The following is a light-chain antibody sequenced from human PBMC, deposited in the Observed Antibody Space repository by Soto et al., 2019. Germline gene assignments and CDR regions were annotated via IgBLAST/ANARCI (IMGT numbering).Light chain of an antibody. CDR3: QSYDSSLSGSMV. CDR2: GNS. Sequence: QAVVTQPPSVSGAPGQRVTISCTGSSSNIGAGHDVHWYQQLPGTAPKLLIYGNSNRPSGVPDRFSGSKSGTSASLAITGLQAEDEADYYCQSYDSSLSGSMVFGGGTKLTVL. V-gene: IGLV1-40*01. J-gene: IGLJ2*01. CDR1: SSNIGAGHD.